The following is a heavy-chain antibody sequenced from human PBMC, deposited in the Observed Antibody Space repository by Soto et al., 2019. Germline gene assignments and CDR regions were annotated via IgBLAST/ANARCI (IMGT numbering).Heavy chain of an antibody. CDR2: IYHSGST. Sequence: PSDTLSLTCAVSGYSISSGYYWGWIRQPPGKGLEWIGSIYHSGSTYYNPSLKSRVTISVDTSKNQFSLKLSSVTAADTAVYYCARDSGGIGEQQLVRWFDPWGQGTLVTVS. J-gene: IGHJ5*02. V-gene: IGHV4-38-2*02. D-gene: IGHD6-13*01. CDR3: ARDSGGIGEQQLVRWFDP. CDR1: GYSISSGYY.